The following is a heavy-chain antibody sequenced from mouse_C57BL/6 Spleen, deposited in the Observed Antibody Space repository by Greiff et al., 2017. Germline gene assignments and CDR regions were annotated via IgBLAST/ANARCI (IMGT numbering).Heavy chain of an antibody. J-gene: IGHJ4*01. Sequence: QVQLQQPGAELVRPGSSVKLSCKASGYTFTSYWMDWVKQRPGQGLEWIGNIYPSDSETHYNQKFKDKATLTVDKSSSTAYMQLSSLTSEDSAVYYCARSLGYDGLYAMDYWGQGTSVTVSS. V-gene: IGHV1-61*01. CDR1: GYTFTSYW. CDR3: ARSLGYDGLYAMDY. D-gene: IGHD2-2*01. CDR2: IYPSDSET.